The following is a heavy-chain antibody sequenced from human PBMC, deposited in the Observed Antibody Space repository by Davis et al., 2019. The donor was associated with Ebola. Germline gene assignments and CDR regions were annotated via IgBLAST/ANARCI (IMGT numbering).Heavy chain of an antibody. J-gene: IGHJ5*02. CDR3: SSSSSLSGMYNWFDP. Sequence: SSVPVSRLASLGIFSSYAISSVRPPPGPGLEWMGGIIPIFGTANYAQKFQGSVTITADESTSTAYMELSSLRSEDTAVYYCSSSSSLSGMYNWFDPWGQGTLVTVSS. CDR2: IIPIFGTA. D-gene: IGHD3-10*01. CDR1: LGIFSSYA. V-gene: IGHV1-69*13.